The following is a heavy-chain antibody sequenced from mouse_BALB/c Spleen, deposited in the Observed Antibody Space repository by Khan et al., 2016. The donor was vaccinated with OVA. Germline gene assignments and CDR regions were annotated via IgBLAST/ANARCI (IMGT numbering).Heavy chain of an antibody. D-gene: IGHD4-1*01. V-gene: IGHV3-2*02. Sequence: EVQLQESGPGLVKPSQSLSLTCTVTGYSITSDYAWNWIRQFPENKLEWMGYISYSGSTSYNPSLQSRISITRDTSKNQFFLQLNSVTTEDTATYYGARKPILGRKGYFDVWGAGTTVTVSS. CDR3: ARKPILGRKGYFDV. J-gene: IGHJ1*01. CDR2: ISYSGST. CDR1: GYSITSDYA.